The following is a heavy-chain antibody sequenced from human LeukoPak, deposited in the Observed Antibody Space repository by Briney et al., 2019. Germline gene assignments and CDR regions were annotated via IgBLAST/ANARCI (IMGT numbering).Heavy chain of an antibody. Sequence: PSQTLSLTCTVSGDSITSGDYYWTWIRQPPGKGLEWVAYMHYTGNTYYNSSLMSRLTISVDKSKNQFSLRLSFVTAADTAMYYCARHLSGSSWFDPWGQGTLVTVSS. J-gene: IGHJ5*02. D-gene: IGHD1-26*01. V-gene: IGHV4-30-4*08. CDR3: ARHLSGSSWFDP. CDR2: MHYTGNT. CDR1: GDSITSGDYY.